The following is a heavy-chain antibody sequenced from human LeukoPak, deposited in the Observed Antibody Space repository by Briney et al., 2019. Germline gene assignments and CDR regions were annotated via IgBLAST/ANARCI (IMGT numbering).Heavy chain of an antibody. J-gene: IGHJ6*02. CDR2: IYYSGST. V-gene: IGHV4-39*01. D-gene: IGHD3-10*01. Sequence: SETLSLTCTVSGGSISSSSYYWGWLRQPPGKGLEWIGSIYYSGSTYYNPSLKSRVTISVDTSKNQFSLKLSSVTAADTAVYYCASLYGSGRRYYYYGMDVWGQGTTVTVSS. CDR1: GGSISSSSYY. CDR3: ASLYGSGRRYYYYGMDV.